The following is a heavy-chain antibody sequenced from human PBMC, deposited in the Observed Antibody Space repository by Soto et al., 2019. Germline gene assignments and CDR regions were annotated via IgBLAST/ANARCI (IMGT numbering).Heavy chain of an antibody. CDR3: ARECYDFWSGYSNWFDP. V-gene: IGHV1-69*06. CDR2: IIPIFGTA. D-gene: IGHD3-3*01. J-gene: IGHJ5*02. Sequence: QVQLVQSGAEVKKPGSSVKVSCKASGGTFSSYAISWVRQAPGQGLEWMGGIIPIFGTANYAQKFQGRVTLRADKSTSTAYMELSSLRSEETAVYYCARECYDFWSGYSNWFDPWGQGPLVTVSS. CDR1: GGTFSSYA.